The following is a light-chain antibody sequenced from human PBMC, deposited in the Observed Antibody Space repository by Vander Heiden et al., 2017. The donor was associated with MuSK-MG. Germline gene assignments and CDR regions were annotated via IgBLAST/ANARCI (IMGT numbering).Light chain of an antibody. CDR3: QQSYMTPRT. Sequence: DIQMTQSPSSLSASVGDRVTITCRASQSISRYVNWYQQKPGKAPKILISVASSLQSGVPSRFSGSGSGTDFTLTINSLQPEDFVTYYCQQSYMTPRTFGQGTKVEIK. J-gene: IGKJ1*01. V-gene: IGKV1-39*01. CDR2: VAS. CDR1: QSISRY.